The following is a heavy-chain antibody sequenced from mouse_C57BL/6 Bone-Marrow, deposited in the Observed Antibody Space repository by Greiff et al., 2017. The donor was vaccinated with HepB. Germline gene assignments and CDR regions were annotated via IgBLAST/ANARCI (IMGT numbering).Heavy chain of an antibody. D-gene: IGHD1-1*01. CDR1: GFTFSSYA. J-gene: IGHJ2*01. Sequence: EVKLEESGGGLVKPGGSLKLSCAASGFTFSSYAMSWVRQTPEKRLEWVATISDGGSYTDYPDNVKGRFTISRENAKNNLYLQMSHLKSEDTAMYYCARLITTVVATNYFDYWGQGTTLTVSS. V-gene: IGHV5-4*03. CDR2: ISDGGSYT. CDR3: ARLITTVVATNYFDY.